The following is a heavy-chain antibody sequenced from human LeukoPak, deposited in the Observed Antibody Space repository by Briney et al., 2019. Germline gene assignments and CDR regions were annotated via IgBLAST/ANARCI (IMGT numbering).Heavy chain of an antibody. Sequence: GGSLRLSCAVSGFTVSSNYMSWVRQPPGTGLEWVSVIDSGGRTDYDDSGKGRFTISRANSKTTLYLQMNSLRAEDTAVYYCAAGGPFDYWGQGTLVTVSS. J-gene: IGHJ4*02. CDR2: IDSGGRT. CDR3: AAGGPFDY. D-gene: IGHD4-23*01. V-gene: IGHV3-53*01. CDR1: GFTVSSNY.